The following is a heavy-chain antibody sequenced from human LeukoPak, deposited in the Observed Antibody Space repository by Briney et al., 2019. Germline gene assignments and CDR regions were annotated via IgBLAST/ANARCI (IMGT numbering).Heavy chain of an antibody. CDR1: GYTFTDNY. CDR3: ARSTMSDY. Sequence: ASVKVSCKASGYTFTDNYINWVRQVPGQGLEWMGWINPNSGGTNYAQKFQGRVTMSRDTSINTAYMELSSLRSDDTAVYYCARSTMSDYWGQGTLVTVPS. CDR2: INPNSGGT. V-gene: IGHV1-2*02. J-gene: IGHJ4*02. D-gene: IGHD5/OR15-5a*01.